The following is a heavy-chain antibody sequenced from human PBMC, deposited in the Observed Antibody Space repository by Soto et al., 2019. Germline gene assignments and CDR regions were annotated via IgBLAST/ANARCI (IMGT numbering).Heavy chain of an antibody. Sequence: EVQLVESGGGLVQPGGSLRLSCAASGFIVSTNHVNWVRQAPGKGLEWVSVLLSGGDTFYADSVKGRFPISRDNSKNTVYLQMNSLRAEDTAMYYCAKGIVVGVSAADYWGQGTLVTVSS. V-gene: IGHV3-66*01. J-gene: IGHJ4*02. CDR2: LLSGGDT. CDR3: AKGIVVGVSAADY. CDR1: GFIVSTNH. D-gene: IGHD2-2*01.